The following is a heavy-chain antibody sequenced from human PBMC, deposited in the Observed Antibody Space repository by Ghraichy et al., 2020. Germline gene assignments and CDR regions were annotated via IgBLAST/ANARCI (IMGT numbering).Heavy chain of an antibody. Sequence: GGSLRLSCAASGFTFSSYWMHWVRQAPGKGLVWVSRINSDGSSTSYADSVKGRFTISRDNAKNTLYLQMNSLRAEDTAVYYCARDLRLGELSLSYYYGMDVWGQGATVTVSS. V-gene: IGHV3-74*01. CDR1: GFTFSSYW. J-gene: IGHJ6*02. D-gene: IGHD3-16*02. CDR3: ARDLRLGELSLSYYYGMDV. CDR2: INSDGSST.